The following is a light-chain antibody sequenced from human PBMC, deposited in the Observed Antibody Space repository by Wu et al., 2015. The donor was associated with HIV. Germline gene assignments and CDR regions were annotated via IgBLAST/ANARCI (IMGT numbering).Light chain of an antibody. CDR1: ENIGTY. J-gene: IGKJ1*01. CDR3: QQSYTSPRT. CDR2: GAS. V-gene: IGKV1-39*01. Sequence: DTLMTQSPSSLSASVGDRVIITCRASENIGTYLNWYQQRPGKPPKLLIYGASALPSGVSPRFRGSGSGTDFTLTVNSLQAEDFAIYYCQQSYTSPRTF.